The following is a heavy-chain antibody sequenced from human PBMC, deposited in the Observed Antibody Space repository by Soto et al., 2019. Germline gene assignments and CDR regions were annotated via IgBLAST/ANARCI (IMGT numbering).Heavy chain of an antibody. CDR1: GGTFSSYA. CDR3: ARSRANYYDSRGYYYSTFDY. V-gene: IGHV1-69*12. D-gene: IGHD3-22*01. Sequence: QVQLVQSGAEVKKPGSSVKVSCKTSGGTFSSYAISWVRQAPGQGLEWMGGIIPMFGTANYAQKFQGRVTITADESTNTAYMELSSLRSEDTAVYYCARSRANYYDSRGYYYSTFDYWGQGTLVTVSS. CDR2: IIPMFGTA. J-gene: IGHJ4*02.